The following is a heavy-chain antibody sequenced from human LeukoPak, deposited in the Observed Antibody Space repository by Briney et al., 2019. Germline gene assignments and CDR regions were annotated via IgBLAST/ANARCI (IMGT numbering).Heavy chain of an antibody. D-gene: IGHD2-2*01. V-gene: IGHV3-23*01. Sequence: GGSLRLSCAASGFIFSSYAMSWVRQTPGKGLEWVSTMSGSGRSTFYADSVKGRFTISRDNSKSTLYLQMNTLRAEDTAVYYCAKYFSSGSRNFDYWGQGTLVTVSS. CDR2: MSGSGRST. CDR3: AKYFSSGSRNFDY. CDR1: GFIFSSYA. J-gene: IGHJ4*02.